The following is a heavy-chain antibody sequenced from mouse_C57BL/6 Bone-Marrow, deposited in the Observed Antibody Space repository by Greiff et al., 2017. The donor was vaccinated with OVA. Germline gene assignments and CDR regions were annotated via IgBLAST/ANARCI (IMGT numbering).Heavy chain of an antibody. CDR3: ALLRYYAMDY. Sequence: VHVKQSGAELVRPGASVTLSCKASGYTFTDYEMHWVKQRTEQGLEWIGRIDPEDGETKYAPKFQGKATITADTSSNTAYLQLSSLTSEDTAVYYCALLRYYAMDYWGQGTSVTVSS. V-gene: IGHV14-2*01. CDR1: GYTFTDYE. CDR2: IDPEDGET. J-gene: IGHJ4*01.